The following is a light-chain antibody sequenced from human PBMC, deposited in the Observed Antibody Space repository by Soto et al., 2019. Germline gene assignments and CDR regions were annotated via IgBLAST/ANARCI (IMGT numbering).Light chain of an antibody. Sequence: QSVLTQPPSASGSPGQSVTISCTGTSSDVGGYNHVSWYQQNPGKAPKLMIYDVSKRPSGVPDRFSGSKSGNTASLTISGLQAEDVADYYCASYSGSNNSVFGTGTKVNVL. J-gene: IGLJ1*01. CDR1: SSDVGGYNH. CDR2: DVS. CDR3: ASYSGSNNSV. V-gene: IGLV2-8*01.